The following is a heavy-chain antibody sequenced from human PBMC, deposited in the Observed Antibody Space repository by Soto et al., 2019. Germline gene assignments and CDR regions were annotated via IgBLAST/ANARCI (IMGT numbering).Heavy chain of an antibody. CDR1: GFTFSNAW. CDR2: IKSKTDGGTT. J-gene: IGHJ3*02. D-gene: IGHD2-21*02. V-gene: IGHV3-15*01. CDR3: TTEKGPRNHIVVVTATWDAFDI. Sequence: EVQLVESGGGLVKPGGSLRLSCAASGFTFSNAWMSWVRQAPGKGLEWVGRIKSKTDGGTTDYAAPVKGRFTISRDDSKNTQYLQMNSLKTEDTAVYYCTTEKGPRNHIVVVTATWDAFDIWGQGTMVTVSS.